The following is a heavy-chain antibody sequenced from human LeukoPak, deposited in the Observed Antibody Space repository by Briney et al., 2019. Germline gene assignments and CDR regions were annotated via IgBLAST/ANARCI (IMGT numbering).Heavy chain of an antibody. CDR2: INHSGST. D-gene: IGHD5-24*01. CDR1: GGSFSGYY. CDR3: ARQGRQMATINYFDY. V-gene: IGHV4-34*01. J-gene: IGHJ4*02. Sequence: SETLSLTCAVYGGSFSGYYWSWIRQPPGKGLEWIGEINHSGSTYYNPSLKSRVTISVDTSKNQFSLKLSSVTAADTAVYYCARQGRQMATINYFDYWGQGTLVTVSS.